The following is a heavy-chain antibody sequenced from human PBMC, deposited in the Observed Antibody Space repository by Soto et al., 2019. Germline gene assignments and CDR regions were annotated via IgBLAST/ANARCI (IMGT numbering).Heavy chain of an antibody. CDR1: GYTFTNYY. V-gene: IGHV1-46*01. CDR3: ARVRAGGENDYFDH. J-gene: IGHJ4*02. CDR2: INPSGGNT. Sequence: ASVKVSCKASGYTFTNYYVHWVRQAPGPGLEWIGIINPSGGNTNHAQMFQGRVTMTRDTPTSTVYMELTSLRSGDTSVYYCARVRAGGENDYFDHWGQGTPVTVSS. D-gene: IGHD2-21*01.